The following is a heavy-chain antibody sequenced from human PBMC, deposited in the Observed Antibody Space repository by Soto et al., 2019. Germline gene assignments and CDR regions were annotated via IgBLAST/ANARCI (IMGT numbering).Heavy chain of an antibody. J-gene: IGHJ6*02. V-gene: IGHV3-21*01. Sequence: GGSLRLFCAASGFTFSSYSMNWVRQAPGKGLEWVSSISSSSSYIYYADSVKGRFTISRDNAKNSLYLQMNSLRAEDTAVYYCARGARNYGMDVWGQGTTVTVSS. CDR3: ARGARNYGMDV. D-gene: IGHD6-6*01. CDR2: ISSSSSYI. CDR1: GFTFSSYS.